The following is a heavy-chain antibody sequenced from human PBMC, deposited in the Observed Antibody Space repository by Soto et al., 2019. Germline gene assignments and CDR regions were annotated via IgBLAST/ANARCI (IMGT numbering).Heavy chain of an antibody. CDR3: ARKGTNGAYVYFTMDV. J-gene: IGHJ6*02. D-gene: IGHD2-8*01. CDR1: QYRLNSYL. V-gene: IGHV5-51*01. CDR2: IYPGDSDT. Sequence: GEYLKISCTGSQYRLNSYLIGWVRQIAGKGLEWIGMIYPGDSDTTCSPSFEGQVTMSVDKSISPAYLKWSSLKASDSATYYCARKGTNGAYVYFTMDVWGQGTTVTVSS.